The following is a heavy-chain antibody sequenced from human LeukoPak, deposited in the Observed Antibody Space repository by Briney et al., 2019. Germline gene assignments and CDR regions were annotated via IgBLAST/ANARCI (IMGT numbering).Heavy chain of an antibody. CDR3: ARDIVGATTDY. CDR1: GFSFNNYG. J-gene: IGHJ4*02. V-gene: IGHV3-53*01. CDR2: IYSGGST. Sequence: GGSLRLSCVASGFSFNNYGMNWVRQAPGKGLEWVSVIYSGGSTYYADSVKGRFTISRDNSKNTLYLQMNSLRAEDTAVYYCARDIVGATTDYWGQGTLVTVSS. D-gene: IGHD1-26*01.